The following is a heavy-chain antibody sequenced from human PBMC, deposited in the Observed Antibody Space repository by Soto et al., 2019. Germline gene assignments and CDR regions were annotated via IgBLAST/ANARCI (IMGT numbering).Heavy chain of an antibody. D-gene: IGHD3-10*01. V-gene: IGHV1-8*01. Sequence: QVQLVQSGAEVKKPGASAKVSCKASGYTFSTYDINWVRQAPGQGLEWMGWMNPNSGDTGYAQKFLGRVTMTRDSSIRTVYMELSSLSSEDTAVYYCARVNYYGSGSYEDFFYYYGLDVWGQGTTVTVSS. CDR3: ARVNYYGSGSYEDFFYYYGLDV. CDR1: GYTFSTYD. CDR2: MNPNSGDT. J-gene: IGHJ6*02.